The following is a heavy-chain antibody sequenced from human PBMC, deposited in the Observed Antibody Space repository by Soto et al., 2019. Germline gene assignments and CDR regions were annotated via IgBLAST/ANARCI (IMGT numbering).Heavy chain of an antibody. CDR3: VRENSYFDY. V-gene: IGHV1-18*01. CDR1: GYTFRNFG. Sequence: QIQLLQSGAEVKKPGASVKITCKASGYTFRNFGISLVRQSPGQGLAWMGWIIAYNANANYAQKFQGRLTMTADTSTSTAYMELRSLRSDDTAVYYWVRENSYFDYWGQGTLVTVSS. CDR2: IIAYNANA. J-gene: IGHJ4*02.